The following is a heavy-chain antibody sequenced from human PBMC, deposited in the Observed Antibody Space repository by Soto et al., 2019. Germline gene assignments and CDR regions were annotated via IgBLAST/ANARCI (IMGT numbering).Heavy chain of an antibody. V-gene: IGHV1-69*06. CDR3: ARYSVAGTRYVYWYFDL. CDR1: GGTFSSYA. CDR2: IIPIFGTA. D-gene: IGHD6-19*01. Sequence: QVQLVQSGAEVKKPGSSVKVSCKASGGTFSSYAISWVRQAPGQGLEWMGGIIPIFGTANYAQKFQGRVTITADKSTSTAYMELSSLGSEDTAVYYCARYSVAGTRYVYWYFDLWGRGTLVTVSS. J-gene: IGHJ2*01.